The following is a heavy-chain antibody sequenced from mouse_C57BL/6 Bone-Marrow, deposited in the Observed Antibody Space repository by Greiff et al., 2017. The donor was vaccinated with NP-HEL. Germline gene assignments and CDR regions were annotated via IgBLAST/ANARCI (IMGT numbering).Heavy chain of an antibody. CDR2: IDPENGDT. V-gene: IGHV14-4*01. CDR1: GFNIKDDY. Sequence: VQLQQSGAELVRPGASVKLSCTASGFNIKDDYMHWVKQRPEQGLEWIGWIDPENGDTEYASKFQGKATITADTSSNPAYLQLSSLTSEDTAVYYCTPIRGAYWGQGTLVTVSA. CDR3: TPIRGAY. J-gene: IGHJ3*01.